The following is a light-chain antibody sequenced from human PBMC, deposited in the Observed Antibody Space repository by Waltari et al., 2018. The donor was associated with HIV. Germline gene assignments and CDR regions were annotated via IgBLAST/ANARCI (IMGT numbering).Light chain of an antibody. CDR1: QSVTNRI. CDR2: GAS. CDR3: LQNGSMPYT. Sequence: EIVLTPSPGTLSFSPGDRATTSCRASQSVTNRILDWYQQKRGHAPRLLIYGASSRACGIPDRFRGGGSGADFTLTISRLEPEDFAVYYCLQNGSMPYTFGQGTKLEIK. J-gene: IGKJ2*01. V-gene: IGKV3-20*01.